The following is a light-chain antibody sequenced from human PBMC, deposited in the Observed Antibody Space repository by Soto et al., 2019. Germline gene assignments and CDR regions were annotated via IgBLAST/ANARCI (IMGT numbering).Light chain of an antibody. Sequence: EVVLTQSPDTLSLPPGERATLSCRASQYVSSFLAWYQQKPGQAPRLLIYDASNRATGIPARFSGSGSGTDFTLTISSLEPEDFAVYYCQQRSNWPPITFGQGTRLEI. CDR3: QQRSNWPPIT. V-gene: IGKV3-11*01. J-gene: IGKJ5*01. CDR2: DAS. CDR1: QYVSSF.